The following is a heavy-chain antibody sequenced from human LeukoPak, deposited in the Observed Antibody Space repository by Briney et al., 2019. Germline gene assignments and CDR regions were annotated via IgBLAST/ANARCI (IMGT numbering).Heavy chain of an antibody. CDR1: GFTVSSNY. D-gene: IGHD4-17*01. J-gene: IGHJ3*02. V-gene: IGHV3-66*01. Sequence: GGSLRLSCAASGFTVSSNYMSWVRQAPGKGLEWVSVIYSGGSTYYADSVKGRFTISRDNSKNTLYLQMNSLRAEDTAVYYCARGAEDYGDYEEDAFDIWGQGTMVTVSS. CDR3: ARGAEDYGDYEEDAFDI. CDR2: IYSGGST.